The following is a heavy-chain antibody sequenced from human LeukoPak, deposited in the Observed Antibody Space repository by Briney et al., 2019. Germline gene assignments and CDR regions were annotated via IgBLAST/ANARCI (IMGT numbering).Heavy chain of an antibody. CDR2: IYYSGST. V-gene: IGHV4-59*01. J-gene: IGHJ4*02. CDR1: GGSISSYY. CDR3: ARGADIVVVPAATYFDY. D-gene: IGHD2-2*01. Sequence: PSETLSLTCTVCGGSISSYYWSLIRQPPGKGLEWIGYIYYSGSTNYNPSLKSRVTISVDTSKNQFSLKLSSVTAADTAVYYCARGADIVVVPAATYFDYWGQGTLVTVSS.